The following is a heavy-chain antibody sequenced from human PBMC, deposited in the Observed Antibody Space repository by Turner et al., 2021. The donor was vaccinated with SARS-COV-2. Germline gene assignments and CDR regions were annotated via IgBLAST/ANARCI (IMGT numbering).Heavy chain of an antibody. Sequence: QVQLQESGPGLVRPSETLSLTCTVSGGSISSKSWSWIRQSPGRGLEWIGYVYKIGSIDDNPTLRSRVTRSVDTSKNQLSLNLISVTAADTAGYYCARHQGSASGYDHGMNVWGQGTAVIVSS. CDR2: VYKIGSI. CDR3: ARHQGSASGYDHGMNV. V-gene: IGHV4-59*08. J-gene: IGHJ6*02. D-gene: IGHD1-26*01. CDR1: GGSISSKS.